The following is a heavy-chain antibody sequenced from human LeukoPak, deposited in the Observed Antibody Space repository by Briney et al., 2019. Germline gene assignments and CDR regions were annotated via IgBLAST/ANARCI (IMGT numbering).Heavy chain of an antibody. CDR1: GFTFSSYE. J-gene: IGHJ4*02. V-gene: IGHV3-48*03. D-gene: IGHD5-24*01. CDR3: ARDGDGYGPSTDY. CDR2: ISSSGSTI. Sequence: PGGSLRLSCAASGFTFSSYEMNWVRQAPGKGLKWVSYISSSGSTIYYADSVKGRFTISRDNAKNSLYLQMNSLRAEDTAVYYCARDGDGYGPSTDYWGQGTLVTVSS.